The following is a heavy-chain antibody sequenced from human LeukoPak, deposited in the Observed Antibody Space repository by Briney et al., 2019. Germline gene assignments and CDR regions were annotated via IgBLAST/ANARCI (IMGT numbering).Heavy chain of an antibody. Sequence: PSETLSLTCTVSGGSISSGSYYWSWIRQPAGKGLEWIGRIYTSRITNYNPSLKSRVTISVDTSKNQFSLKLSSVTAADTAVYYCARDWIYCSSTSCYDYYYYYMDVWGKGTTVTVSS. V-gene: IGHV4-61*02. CDR3: ARDWIYCSSTSCYDYYYYYMDV. D-gene: IGHD2-2*01. CDR2: IYTSRIT. CDR1: GGSISSGSYY. J-gene: IGHJ6*03.